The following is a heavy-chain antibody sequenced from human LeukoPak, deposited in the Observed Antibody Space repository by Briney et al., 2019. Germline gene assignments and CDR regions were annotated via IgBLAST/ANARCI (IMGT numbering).Heavy chain of an antibody. V-gene: IGHV4-31*03. Sequence: PSQTLSLTCTVSGGSICSGGYYWSWIRQHPGKGLEWIGYIYYSGSTYYNPSLKSRVTISVDTSKNQFSLKLSSVTAADTAVYYCAGGDFWSGYPFDYWGPGTLVTVSS. CDR1: GGSICSGGYY. D-gene: IGHD3-3*01. CDR3: AGGDFWSGYPFDY. CDR2: IYYSGST. J-gene: IGHJ4*02.